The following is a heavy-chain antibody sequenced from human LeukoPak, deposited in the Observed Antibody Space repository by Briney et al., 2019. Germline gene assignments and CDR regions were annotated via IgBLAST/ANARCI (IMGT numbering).Heavy chain of an antibody. V-gene: IGHV4-34*01. Sequence: SETLSLTCAVYGESFSGYYWSWIRQTPGKGLEWIGEINHSGGTKYNPSLKSRVTISEDTAKNQFSLKLTPVTAADTAVYYCARVARGAVAGYFDYWGQGTLVTVSS. CDR2: INHSGGT. D-gene: IGHD6-19*01. CDR1: GESFSGYY. CDR3: ARVARGAVAGYFDY. J-gene: IGHJ4*02.